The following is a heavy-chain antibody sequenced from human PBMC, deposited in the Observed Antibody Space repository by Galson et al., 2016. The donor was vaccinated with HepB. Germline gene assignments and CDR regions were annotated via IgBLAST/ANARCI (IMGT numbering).Heavy chain of an antibody. J-gene: IGHJ4*02. Sequence: SETLSLTCAVSGGSISSRNWWNWVRQPPGKGLEWLGEISHSGSTNYNPSLKSRVTISVDTSKNQFSLNLRSVTAADTAVYYCARHSGVSSVTYQGIDYWGQGTLVTVSS. CDR1: GGSISSRNW. D-gene: IGHD1-26*01. CDR3: ARHSGVSSVTYQGIDY. V-gene: IGHV4-4*02. CDR2: ISHSGST.